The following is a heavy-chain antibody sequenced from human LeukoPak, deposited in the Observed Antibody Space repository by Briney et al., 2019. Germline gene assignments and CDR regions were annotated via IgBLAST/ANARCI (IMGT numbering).Heavy chain of an antibody. D-gene: IGHD6-19*01. CDR1: GFTFSSYW. V-gene: IGHV3-7*01. CDR3: AGGSGWFYYYGMDV. J-gene: IGHJ6*02. Sequence: PGGSLRLSCAASGFTFSSYWMSWVRQAPGKGLEWVANIKQDGSEKYYVDSVKGRFTISRDNAKNSLYLQMNSLRAEDTAVYYCAGGSGWFYYYGMDVWGQGTTVTVSS. CDR2: IKQDGSEK.